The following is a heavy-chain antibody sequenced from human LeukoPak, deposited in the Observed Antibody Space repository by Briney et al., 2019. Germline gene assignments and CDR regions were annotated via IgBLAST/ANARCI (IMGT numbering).Heavy chain of an antibody. CDR3: AKARTLVGASDY. CDR1: GFTFSSYA. V-gene: IGHV3-23*01. J-gene: IGHJ4*02. Sequence: GGSLRLSCAASGFTFSSYAMSWVRQAPGEGLEWVSAISGSGGSTYYADSVKGRFTISRDNSKNTLYLQMNSLRAEDTAVYYCAKARTLVGASDYWGQGTLVTVSS. D-gene: IGHD1-26*01. CDR2: ISGSGGST.